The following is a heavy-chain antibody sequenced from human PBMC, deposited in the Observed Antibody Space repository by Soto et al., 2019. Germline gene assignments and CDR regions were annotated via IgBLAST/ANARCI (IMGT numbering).Heavy chain of an antibody. V-gene: IGHV3-33*01. J-gene: IGHJ4*02. CDR1: GFTFSSYG. CDR3: ARDLYAGDRSYFDY. Sequence: VQLVESGGGVVQPGRSLRLSCAASGFTFSSYGMHWVRQAPGKGLEWVAVIWYDGSNKYYADSVKGRFTISRNNSKNTLYLQMNSLRAEDTAVYYCARDLYAGDRSYFDYWGQGTLVTVSS. D-gene: IGHD2-2*01. CDR2: IWYDGSNK.